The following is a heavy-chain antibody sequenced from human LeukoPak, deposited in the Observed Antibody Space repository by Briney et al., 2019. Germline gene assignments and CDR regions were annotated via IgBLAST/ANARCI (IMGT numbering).Heavy chain of an antibody. J-gene: IGHJ4*02. V-gene: IGHV4-59*01. CDR1: GGSISSYY. D-gene: IGHD2-2*01. CDR3: AREDCSSTSCYPY. CDR2: IYYSGST. Sequence: SETLSLTCTVSGGSISSYYWSWIRQPPGKGLEWIGYIYYSGSTNYNPSLKSRVTISVDTSRNQFSLKLSSVTAADTAVYYCAREDCSSTSCYPYWGQGTLVTVSS.